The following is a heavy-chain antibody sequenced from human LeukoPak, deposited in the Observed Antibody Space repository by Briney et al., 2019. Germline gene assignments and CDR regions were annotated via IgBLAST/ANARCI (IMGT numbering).Heavy chain of an antibody. D-gene: IGHD3-22*01. V-gene: IGHV1-18*01. Sequence: GASVKVSCKASGYTFTSYGISWVRQAPGQGLEWMGWISAYNGNTNYAQKLQGRVTMTTDTSTSTAYMELRSLRSDDTAVYYCARDRGPRYYDSSGYYSYWGQGTLVTVSS. CDR3: ARDRGPRYYDSSGYYSY. CDR2: ISAYNGNT. CDR1: GYTFTSYG. J-gene: IGHJ4*02.